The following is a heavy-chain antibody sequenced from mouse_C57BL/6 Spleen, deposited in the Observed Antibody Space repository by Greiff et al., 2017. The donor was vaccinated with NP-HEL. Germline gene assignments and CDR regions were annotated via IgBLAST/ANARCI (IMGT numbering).Heavy chain of an antibody. V-gene: IGHV5-4*01. Sequence: EVQGVESGGGLVKPGGSLKLSCAASGFTFSSYAMSWVRQTPEKRLEWVATISDGGSYTYYPDNVKGRFTISRDNAKNNLYLQMSHLKSEDTAMYYCARDYYSNPMDYWGQGTSVTVSS. CDR3: ARDYYSNPMDY. CDR1: GFTFSSYA. CDR2: ISDGGSYT. D-gene: IGHD2-5*01. J-gene: IGHJ4*01.